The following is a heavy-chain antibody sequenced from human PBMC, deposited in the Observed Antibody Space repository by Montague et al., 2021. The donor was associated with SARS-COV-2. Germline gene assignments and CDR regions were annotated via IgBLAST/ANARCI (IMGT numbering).Heavy chain of an antibody. D-gene: IGHD3-9*01. CDR3: ARLPYILPGYAYFDF. CDR2: IYYSGST. V-gene: IGHV4-59*08. J-gene: IGHJ4*02. Sequence: SETLSLTCTVSGASISNYYWSWIRRPPGKGLEWLGYIYYSGSTXXXHSXXXRVPISVDTSKNQFSLRLSSVTAADTAVYYCARLPYILPGYAYFDFWGQGSLVIVSS. CDR1: GASISNYY.